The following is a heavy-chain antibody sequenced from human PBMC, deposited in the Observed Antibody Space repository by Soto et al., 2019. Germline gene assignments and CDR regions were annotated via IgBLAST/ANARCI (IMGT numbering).Heavy chain of an antibody. CDR2: INAGNGNT. Sequence: GASVKVSCKASGYTFTSYAMHWVRQAPGQRLEWMGWINAGNGNTKYSQKFQGRVTTTRDTSASTAYMELSSLRSEDTAVYYCARGQLYDFWSGYFRRPYYFDYWGQGTLVTVSS. CDR3: ARGQLYDFWSGYFRRPYYFDY. D-gene: IGHD3-3*01. CDR1: GYTFTSYA. V-gene: IGHV1-3*01. J-gene: IGHJ4*02.